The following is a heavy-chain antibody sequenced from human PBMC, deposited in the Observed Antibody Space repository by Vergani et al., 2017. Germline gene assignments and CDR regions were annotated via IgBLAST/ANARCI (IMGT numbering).Heavy chain of an antibody. Sequence: EVQLVESGGGLVQPGGSLRLSCAASGFTFSSYDMHWVRQATGKGLEWVSAIGTAGDPYYPGSVKGRFTISRENAKNSLYLQMNSLGAGDTAVYYCARGSVAGRYWYFDLWGRGTLVTVSS. CDR3: ARGSVAGRYWYFDL. CDR2: IGTAGDP. D-gene: IGHD6-19*01. CDR1: GFTFSSYD. J-gene: IGHJ2*01. V-gene: IGHV3-13*05.